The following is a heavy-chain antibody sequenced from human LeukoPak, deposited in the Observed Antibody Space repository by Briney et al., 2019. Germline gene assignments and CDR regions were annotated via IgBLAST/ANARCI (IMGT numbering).Heavy chain of an antibody. V-gene: IGHV3-23*01. D-gene: IGHD3-10*01. CDR2: INGGGGAT. CDR1: VFTFSRSA. Sequence: GGSLRLSCAASVFTFSRSAVSWVRQAPGKGLEWLSTINGGGGATYYADSVTGRFTISSDASQNTLYLLMNSLRTEDTAVYYCAKANPTPRGVNFDYWGQGTLVTVSS. CDR3: AKANPTPRGVNFDY. J-gene: IGHJ4*02.